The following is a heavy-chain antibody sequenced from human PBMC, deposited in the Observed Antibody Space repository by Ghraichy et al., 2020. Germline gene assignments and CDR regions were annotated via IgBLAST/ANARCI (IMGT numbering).Heavy chain of an antibody. V-gene: IGHV3-53*01. CDR2: FYSGGHT. CDR3: ARDSSPALDYFDY. CDR1: GFIVSSSY. Sequence: LSLTCAASGFIVSSSYMSWVRQAPGKGLEWVSIFYSGGHTFHADSVKGRFTISRDNSKNTLYLQMNSLRAEDTAVYYCARDSSPALDYFDYWGQGTLVTVSS. J-gene: IGHJ4*02.